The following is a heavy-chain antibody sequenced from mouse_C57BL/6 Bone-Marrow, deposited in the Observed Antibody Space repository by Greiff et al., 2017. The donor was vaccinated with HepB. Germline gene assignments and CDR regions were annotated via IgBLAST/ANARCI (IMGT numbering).Heavy chain of an antibody. Sequence: EVKLVESGEGLVKPGGSLKLSCAASGFTFSSYAMSWVRQTPEKRLEWVAYISSGGDYIYYADTVKGRFTISRDNARNTLYLQMSSLKSEDTAMYYCTRGAALYYAMDYWGQGTSVTVSS. CDR1: GFTFSSYA. CDR3: TRGAALYYAMDY. J-gene: IGHJ4*01. D-gene: IGHD6-1*01. CDR2: ISSGGDYI. V-gene: IGHV5-9-1*02.